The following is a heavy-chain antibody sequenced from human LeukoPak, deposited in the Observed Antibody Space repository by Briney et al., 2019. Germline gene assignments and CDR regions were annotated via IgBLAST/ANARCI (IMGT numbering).Heavy chain of an antibody. V-gene: IGHV4-4*09. J-gene: IGHJ4*02. D-gene: IGHD6-6*01. CDR1: GDSISSYY. Sequence: SETLSLTYTVSGDSISSYYWSWIRQPPGKGLERIGYIYTSGGTNYIPSLKGRVTISIDTSKNQFSLKLSSVTAADSAVYYCARLTRRSTSPDRYYLDYWGQGTLVTVSS. CDR3: ARLTRRSTSPDRYYLDY. CDR2: IYTSGGT.